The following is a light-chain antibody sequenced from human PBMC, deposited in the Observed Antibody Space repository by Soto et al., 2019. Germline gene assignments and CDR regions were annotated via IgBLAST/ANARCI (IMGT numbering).Light chain of an antibody. Sequence: DIQMTQSPSSLSASVGDRVTITCRASQSISSYLNWYQHKAGKAPKVLIYGASSLQSGVPSRFSGRGSGTDFTLTISSLQPEDFATYYCQHTYDTPAFGGGTTVQVK. V-gene: IGKV1-39*01. CDR1: QSISSY. CDR2: GAS. CDR3: QHTYDTPA. J-gene: IGKJ4*01.